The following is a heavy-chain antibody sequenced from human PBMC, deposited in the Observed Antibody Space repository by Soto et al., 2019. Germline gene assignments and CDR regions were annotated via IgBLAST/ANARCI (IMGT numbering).Heavy chain of an antibody. CDR2: IIVGNGNT. CDR3: ARSIVVVTALDY. V-gene: IGHV1-58*02. Sequence: AASVKVSCKASGFTFTSSAMQWVRQARGQRLEWIGWIIVGNGNTNYSQKFQERVTITRDISTSTAYMELSSLRSEDTAVYYCARSIVVVTALDYWGQGTLVTVSS. J-gene: IGHJ4*02. CDR1: GFTFTSSA. D-gene: IGHD2-21*02.